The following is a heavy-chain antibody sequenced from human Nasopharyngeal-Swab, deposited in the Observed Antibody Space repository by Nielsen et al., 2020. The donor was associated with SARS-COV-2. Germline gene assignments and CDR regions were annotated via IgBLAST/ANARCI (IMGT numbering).Heavy chain of an antibody. J-gene: IGHJ5*02. Sequence: VKVSCKASGYTFTSYGISWFRQAPGQGLEWMGWISAYNGNTNYAQKLQGRVTMTTDTSTSTAYMELRSLRSDDTAVYYCARRGYYGSGSYYKNNWFDTWGQGTLVTVSS. D-gene: IGHD3-10*01. CDR3: ARRGYYGSGSYYKNNWFDT. V-gene: IGHV1-18*01. CDR2: ISAYNGNT. CDR1: GYTFTSYG.